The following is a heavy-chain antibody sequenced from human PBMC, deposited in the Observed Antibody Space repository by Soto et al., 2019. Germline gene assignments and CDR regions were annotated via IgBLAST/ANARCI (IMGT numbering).Heavy chain of an antibody. CDR3: ARGRYCSGGSCYDGFDY. Sequence: ASVKVSCKASGYTFTIYYINWVRQATGQGLEWMGWMNPNSGNTGYAQKFQGRVTMTRNTSISTAYMELSSLRSEDTAVYYCARGRYCSGGSCYDGFDYWGQGTLVTVXS. CDR1: GYTFTIYY. D-gene: IGHD2-15*01. CDR2: MNPNSGNT. V-gene: IGHV1-8*01. J-gene: IGHJ4*02.